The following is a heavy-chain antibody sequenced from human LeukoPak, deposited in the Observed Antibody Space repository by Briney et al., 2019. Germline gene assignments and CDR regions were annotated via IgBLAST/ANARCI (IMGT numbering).Heavy chain of an antibody. CDR1: GYSFTSYW. D-gene: IGHD6-6*01. J-gene: IGHJ5*02. Sequence: GESLKISCKGSGYSFTSYWISWVRQMPGKDLEWMGRIDPSDSYTNYSPSFQGHVTISADKSISTAYLQWSSLKASDTAMYYCARRVSSSGWFDPWGQGTLVTVSS. CDR3: ARRVSSSGWFDP. V-gene: IGHV5-10-1*01. CDR2: IDPSDSYT.